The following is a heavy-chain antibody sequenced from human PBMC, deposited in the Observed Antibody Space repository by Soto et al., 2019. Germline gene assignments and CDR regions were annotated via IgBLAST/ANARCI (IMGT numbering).Heavy chain of an antibody. V-gene: IGHV1-69*12. CDR3: ARDDGSGWFFEAA. CDR2: IIPIFDSA. Sequence: QVQLVQSGAEVKKPGSSVTVSCKASGGSISSFAISWVRQAPGQGLDWMGGIIPIFDSANYAQKFQGRVTITADASTSTVYMELSSLRSEDTAVYYCARDDGSGWFFEAAWGQGTLVTVSS. D-gene: IGHD6-19*01. J-gene: IGHJ5*02. CDR1: GGSISSFA.